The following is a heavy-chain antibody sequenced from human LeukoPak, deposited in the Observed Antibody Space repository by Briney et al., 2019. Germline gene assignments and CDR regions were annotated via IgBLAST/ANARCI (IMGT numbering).Heavy chain of an antibody. Sequence: SETLSLTCTVSGGSISSGSYYWSWIRQPAGKGLEWIGRIYTSGSTNYNPSLKSRVTISVDTSKNQFSLKLSSVTAADTAVYYCARTGGEYSSGWVDYWGQGTLVTVSS. CDR1: GGSISSGSYY. V-gene: IGHV4-61*02. CDR3: ARTGGEYSSGWVDY. J-gene: IGHJ4*02. CDR2: IYTSGST. D-gene: IGHD6-19*01.